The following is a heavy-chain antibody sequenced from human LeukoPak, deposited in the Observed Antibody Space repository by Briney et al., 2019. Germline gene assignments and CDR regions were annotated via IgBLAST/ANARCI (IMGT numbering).Heavy chain of an antibody. CDR1: GYSFTSNW. CDR3: ARRGGLCSGARCYAGPAPAYNYFDP. Sequence: GESLKISCKAFGYSFTSNWIGWVRQMPGKGLEWMGIIHPGDSDTRYSPSFQGQVTISVDKSINTTYLHWSSLKASDTAIYYCARRGGLCSGARCYAGPAPAYNYFDPWGQGTLVIVSS. V-gene: IGHV5-51*01. CDR2: IHPGDSDT. D-gene: IGHD2-15*01. J-gene: IGHJ5*02.